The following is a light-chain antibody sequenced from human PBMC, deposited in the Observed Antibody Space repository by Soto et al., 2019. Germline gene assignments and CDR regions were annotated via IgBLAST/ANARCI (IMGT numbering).Light chain of an antibody. CDR2: GNS. Sequence: QSVLTQPPPGSGAPGRRGPISFPGSSPKFGARYDVHWYQQLPGTAPKLLIYGNSNRPSGVPDRFSGSKSGTSASLAITGLQAEDEADYYCQSYDSSLSGYVFGTGTKVTVL. CDR1: SPKFGARYD. J-gene: IGLJ1*01. V-gene: IGLV1-40*01. CDR3: QSYDSSLSGYV.